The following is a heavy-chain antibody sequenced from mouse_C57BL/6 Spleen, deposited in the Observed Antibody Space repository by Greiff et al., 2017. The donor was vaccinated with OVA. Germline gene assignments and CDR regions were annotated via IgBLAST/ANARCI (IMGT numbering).Heavy chain of an antibody. CDR1: GYTFTSYW. CDR3: ARSGARYWYFDV. J-gene: IGHJ1*03. CDR2: IDPSDSYT. D-gene: IGHD3-1*01. V-gene: IGHV1-50*01. Sequence: QVQLQQPGAELVKPGASVKLSCKASGYTFTSYWMQWVKQRPGQGLEWIGEIDPSDSYTNYNQKFKGKATLTVDTSSSTAYMQLSSLTSEDSAVDYCARSGARYWYFDVWGTGTTVTVSS.